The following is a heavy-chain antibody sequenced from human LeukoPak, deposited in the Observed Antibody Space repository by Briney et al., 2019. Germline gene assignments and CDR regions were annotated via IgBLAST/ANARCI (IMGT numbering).Heavy chain of an antibody. D-gene: IGHD2-2*01. V-gene: IGHV3-23*01. CDR3: ATYRQVPLPFET. J-gene: IGHJ5*02. CDR2: ISGSGGST. Sequence: GGSLRLSCAASGFTFSSYGMSWVRQAPGKGLEWVSAISGSGGSTYYADSVKGRFTISRDNSKSTLSLQMNSLKAEDTAIYYFATYRQVPLPFETWGQGTLVTVSS. CDR1: GFTFSSYG.